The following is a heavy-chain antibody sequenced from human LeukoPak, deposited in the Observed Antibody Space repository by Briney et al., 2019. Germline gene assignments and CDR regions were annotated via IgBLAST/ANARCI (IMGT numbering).Heavy chain of an antibody. CDR2: ISSSSSYI. CDR3: ARGRGCSSTTCYPDY. J-gene: IGHJ4*02. Sequence: PGGSLRLSCAASGFSFSSYSMSWVRQAPGKGLEWVSDISSSSSYIYYADSVKGRFTISRDNAKNSLYLQVDSLRAEDTAVYYCARGRGCSSTTCYPDYWGQGNVVTVSS. D-gene: IGHD2-2*01. V-gene: IGHV3-21*01. CDR1: GFSFSSYS.